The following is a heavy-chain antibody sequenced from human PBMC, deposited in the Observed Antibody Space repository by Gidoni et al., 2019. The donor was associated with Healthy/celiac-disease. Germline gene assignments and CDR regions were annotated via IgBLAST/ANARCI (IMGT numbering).Heavy chain of an antibody. CDR1: GGSLSSSSYY. Sequence: QLQLQESGPGLVKPSETLSLTCPVSGGSLSSSSYYWGWIRQPQGKGLEWIGSIYYSGSTYYNPSLKSRVTISVDTSKNQFSLKLSSVTAADTAVYYCARHGIYCSGGSCYGWFDPWGQGTLVTVSS. J-gene: IGHJ5*02. CDR3: ARHGIYCSGGSCYGWFDP. D-gene: IGHD2-15*01. V-gene: IGHV4-39*01. CDR2: IYYSGST.